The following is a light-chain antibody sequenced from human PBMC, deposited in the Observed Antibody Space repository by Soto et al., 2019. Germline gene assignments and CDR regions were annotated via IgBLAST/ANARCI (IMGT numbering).Light chain of an antibody. CDR2: VAS. CDR3: QQDNSFPGT. Sequence: DIQLTQSPSSVSASVGDRVTITCRASQGIRRWLAWYQQKPGKAPKLLIYVASRLEGGVPSRFRGSGSGTEFTLTISSLQPEDFATYYCQQDNSFPGTFGQGTKVELK. J-gene: IGKJ1*01. V-gene: IGKV1-12*01. CDR1: QGIRRW.